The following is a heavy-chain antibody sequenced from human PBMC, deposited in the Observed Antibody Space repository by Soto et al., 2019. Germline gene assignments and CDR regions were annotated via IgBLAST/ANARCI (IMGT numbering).Heavy chain of an antibody. J-gene: IGHJ6*02. CDR3: AGGGVRGVITRTRDYYGMDV. V-gene: IGHV5-51*01. CDR2: IYPDESDT. D-gene: IGHD3-10*01. Sequence: PGESLKISCKGSGYSFTKYWIGWVRQMPGKGLEWMAIIYPDESDTRYSPSFQGQVTISADKSISTAYLQWSSLKASDTAMYYCAGGGVRGVITRTRDYYGMDVWGQGTTVTV. CDR1: GYSFTKYW.